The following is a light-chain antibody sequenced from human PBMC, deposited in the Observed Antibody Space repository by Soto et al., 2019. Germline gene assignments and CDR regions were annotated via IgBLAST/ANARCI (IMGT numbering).Light chain of an antibody. Sequence: DIQMTQSPSSLSASVGDRVTITFRASQGIRIDLGWFQQRPGKAPKRLIYGASSLQSGVPSRFSGSGYGTEFTLTISNLQPEDFATYYCLQHNSFPRTFGQGTKVDIK. CDR2: GAS. CDR1: QGIRID. V-gene: IGKV1-17*02. CDR3: LQHNSFPRT. J-gene: IGKJ1*01.